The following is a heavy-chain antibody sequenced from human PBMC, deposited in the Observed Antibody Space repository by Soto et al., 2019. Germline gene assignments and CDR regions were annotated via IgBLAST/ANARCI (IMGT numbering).Heavy chain of an antibody. V-gene: IGHV3-21*01. CDR3: AIIQLGYDAFDI. D-gene: IGHD6-6*01. Sequence: EVQLVESGGGLVKPGGSLRLSCAASGFTFSSYSMNWVRQAPGKGLEWVSSISSSSSYIYYADSVKGRFTISRDNDKNALYLQMNRLRAEDTAVYYGAIIQLGYDAFDIWGQGTMVTVSS. J-gene: IGHJ3*02. CDR2: ISSSSSYI. CDR1: GFTFSSYS.